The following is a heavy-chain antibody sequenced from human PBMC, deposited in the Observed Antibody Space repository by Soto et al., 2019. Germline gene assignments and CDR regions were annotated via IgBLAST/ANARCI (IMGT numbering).Heavy chain of an antibody. J-gene: IGHJ4*02. V-gene: IGHV2-5*01. CDR1: GFSLSTSGVG. CDR3: APRPGGTAMVGGFDY. D-gene: IGHD5-18*01. Sequence: QITLKESGPTLVKPTQTLTLTCAFSGFSLSTSGVGVGWIRQPPGKALEWLALIYWNDDKRYSTSLKSRLTITQDTTKNQVVLTMTNMDPVDTATYNCAPRPGGTAMVGGFDYWGQGTLVTVSS. CDR2: IYWNDDK.